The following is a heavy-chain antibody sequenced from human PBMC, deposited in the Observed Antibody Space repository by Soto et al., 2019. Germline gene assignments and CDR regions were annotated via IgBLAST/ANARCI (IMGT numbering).Heavy chain of an antibody. CDR3: ASALNCSSTSCSFYEYNWFDP. J-gene: IGHJ5*02. V-gene: IGHV3-21*01. CDR2: ISSSSSYI. D-gene: IGHD2-2*01. CDR1: GFTFSSYS. Sequence: GGSLRLSCAASGFTFSSYSMNWVRQAPGKGLEWVSSISSSSSYIYYADSVKGRFTISRDNAKNSLYLQMNSLRAEDTAVYYCASALNCSSTSCSFYEYNWFDPWGQGTLVTVSS.